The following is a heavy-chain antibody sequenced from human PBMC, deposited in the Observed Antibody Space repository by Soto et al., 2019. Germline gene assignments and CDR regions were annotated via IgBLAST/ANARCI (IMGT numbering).Heavy chain of an antibody. CDR3: ARVNHVYCSGGSCYYNWFDP. CDR1: GGTFSSYA. D-gene: IGHD2-15*01. J-gene: IGHJ5*02. V-gene: IGHV1-69*01. Sequence: QVQLVQSGAEVKKPGSSVKVSCKASGGTFSSYAISWVRQAPGQGLEWMGGIIPIFGTANYAQKFQGRVTITADESTSTAYMELSSLRSEDTAVYYCARVNHVYCSGGSCYYNWFDPWGQGTLVTVSS. CDR2: IIPIFGTA.